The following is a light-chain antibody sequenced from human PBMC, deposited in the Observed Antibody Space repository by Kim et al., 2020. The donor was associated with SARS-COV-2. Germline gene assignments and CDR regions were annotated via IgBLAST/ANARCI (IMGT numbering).Light chain of an antibody. J-gene: IGLJ3*02. CDR3: QTWGTDIHRM. CDR2: VNSDGSH. CDR1: SGHSNYA. Sequence: QLVLTQSPSASASLGASVRLTCTLSSGHSNYAIAWHQQQPEKGPRYLMKVNSDGSHIKGDGIPDRFSGSSSGAERYLTISSLQSEDEADYYCQTWGTDIHRMCGGGTQLTVL. V-gene: IGLV4-69*01.